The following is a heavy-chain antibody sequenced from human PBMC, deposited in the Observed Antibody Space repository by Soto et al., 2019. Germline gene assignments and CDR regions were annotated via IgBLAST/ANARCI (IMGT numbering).Heavy chain of an antibody. CDR1: GGSISSGDYY. Sequence: QVQLQESGPGLVKPSQTLSLTCTVSGGSISSGDYYWSWIRQHPGKGLEWIGYIDYSGSTYYNPSPKSRVTTSVDTSKTPFSLKLSSVTAADKAVYYCARWWSGSRQGFDPWGPGTLVTVSS. D-gene: IGHD3-3*01. CDR3: ARWWSGSRQGFDP. V-gene: IGHV4-31*03. J-gene: IGHJ5*02. CDR2: IDYSGST.